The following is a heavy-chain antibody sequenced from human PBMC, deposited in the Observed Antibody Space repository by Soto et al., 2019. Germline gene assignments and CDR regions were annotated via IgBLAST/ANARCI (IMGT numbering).Heavy chain of an antibody. CDR3: ASDYYGSGAFEYYFDY. Sequence: VQLVESGGGVVQPGRSLRLSCAASGFTFSSYGMHWVRQAPGKGLEWVAVIWYDGSNKYYADSVKGRFTISRDNSKNTLYLQMNSLRAEDTAVYYCASDYYGSGAFEYYFDYWGQGTLVTVSS. D-gene: IGHD3-10*01. CDR2: IWYDGSNK. CDR1: GFTFSSYG. V-gene: IGHV3-33*01. J-gene: IGHJ4*02.